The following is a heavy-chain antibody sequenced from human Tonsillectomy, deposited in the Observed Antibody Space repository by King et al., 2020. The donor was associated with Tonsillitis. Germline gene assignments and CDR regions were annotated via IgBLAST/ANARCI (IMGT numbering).Heavy chain of an antibody. D-gene: IGHD4-23*01. CDR3: AKDGGGNSWYYFDY. V-gene: IGHV3-23*03. J-gene: IGHJ4*02. Sequence: VQLVESGGGLVQPGGSLRLSCAASGLTFSSYAMSWVRQAPGKGLEWVSIIYSDGSSTYYADSVEGRFTISRHNSKNTLYLQMNSLISDDTAVYYCAKDGGGNSWYYFDYWGQGMLVTVSS. CDR2: IYSDGSST. CDR1: GLTFSSYA.